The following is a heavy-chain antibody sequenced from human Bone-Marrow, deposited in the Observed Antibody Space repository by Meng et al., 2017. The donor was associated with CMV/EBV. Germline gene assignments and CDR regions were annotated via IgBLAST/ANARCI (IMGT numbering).Heavy chain of an antibody. CDR1: GDTLSELS. J-gene: IGHJ5*02. CDR3: ATERYCSSTRCVGWFYP. D-gene: IGHD2-2*01. Sequence: ASVKVSCKVSGDTLSELSIHWVRQAPGKGLEWMGGFDPEDGETIYAQKFQGRVTMTEDTSTDTAYMELSSLRSEDTAVYYCATERYCSSTRCVGWFYPWGQGTLVTVSS. V-gene: IGHV1-24*01. CDR2: FDPEDGET.